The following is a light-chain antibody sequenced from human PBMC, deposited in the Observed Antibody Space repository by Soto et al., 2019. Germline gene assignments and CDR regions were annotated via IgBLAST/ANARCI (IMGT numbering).Light chain of an antibody. J-gene: IGKJ1*01. Sequence: EIVLKQSPGTLSLSPGERATLSCRASQSVTRSSLAWYQQKPGQAPRLLIYDASSRTTGIPDRFSGSGSGTHFTRDISRLEPEDFAMYYCHQYGSSPWTFGQGTKVEIK. V-gene: IGKV3-20*01. CDR1: QSVTRSS. CDR3: HQYGSSPWT. CDR2: DAS.